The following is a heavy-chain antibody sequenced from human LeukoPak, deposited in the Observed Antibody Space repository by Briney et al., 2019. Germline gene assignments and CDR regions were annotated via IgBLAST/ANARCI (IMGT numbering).Heavy chain of an antibody. V-gene: IGHV3-23*01. CDR2: ITGSGGST. Sequence: GGSLRLSCAASGFTFSSYALTWVRQAPGKGLEWVSTITGSGGSTYYADSVKGRSTISRDNSKNTLYLQMNSLRAEDTAVYYCVSPVRDYWGQGTLVTVSS. D-gene: IGHD5/OR15-5a*01. CDR1: GFTFSSYA. J-gene: IGHJ4*02. CDR3: VSPVRDY.